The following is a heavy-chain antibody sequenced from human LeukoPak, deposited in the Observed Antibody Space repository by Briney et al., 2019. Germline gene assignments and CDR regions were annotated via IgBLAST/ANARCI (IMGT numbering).Heavy chain of an antibody. J-gene: IGHJ4*02. V-gene: IGHV3-21*01. CDR3: ARIAAVATSD. Sequence: GGSLRLSCAASGFTFSSYSMNWVRQAPGKGLEWVSSISSSSSYIYYADSVKGRLTISRDNAKNSLYLQMNSLRAEDTAVYYCARIAAVATSDWGQGTLVTVSS. D-gene: IGHD5-12*01. CDR2: ISSSSSYI. CDR1: GFTFSSYS.